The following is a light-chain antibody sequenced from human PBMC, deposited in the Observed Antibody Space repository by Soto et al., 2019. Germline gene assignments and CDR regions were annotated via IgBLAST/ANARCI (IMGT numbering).Light chain of an antibody. CDR2: DVI. CDR1: SSDVGGYNH. Sequence: QSALTQPRSVSGYPGQSVTISCTGTSSDVGGYNHVSWYQQLPGKAPKLMIYDVIERPSVVPDRFSGSKSGNTASLTISGLXAEDEADYYCCSYAGTYTFGVFGGGTQLTIL. J-gene: IGLJ3*02. CDR3: CSYAGTYTFGV. V-gene: IGLV2-11*01.